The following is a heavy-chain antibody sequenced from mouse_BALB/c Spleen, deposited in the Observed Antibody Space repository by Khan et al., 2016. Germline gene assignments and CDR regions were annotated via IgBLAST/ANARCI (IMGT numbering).Heavy chain of an antibody. CDR1: GYAFTNYL. D-gene: IGHD2-3*01. J-gene: IGHJ4*01. V-gene: IGHV1-54*01. CDR2: INPGSGGT. CDR3: ARYDGNYDAMDY. Sequence: QVQLQQSGAELVRPGTSVKVSCKASGYAFTNYLIEWVKQRPGQGLEWIGVINPGSGGTNYNEKFKGKATLTADKSSSTAYMQLSSLTSDDSAVDFCARYDGNYDAMDYWGQGTSVTVSS.